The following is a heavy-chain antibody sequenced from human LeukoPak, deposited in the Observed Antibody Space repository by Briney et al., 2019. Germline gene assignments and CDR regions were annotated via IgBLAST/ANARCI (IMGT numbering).Heavy chain of an antibody. Sequence: SVKVSCKASGGTFSSYAISWVRQAPGQGLEWMGGIIPIFGTANYAQKFQGRVTITADESTGTAYMELSSLRSEDTAVYYCAREGRCSSTSCSFDYWGQGTLVTVSS. CDR3: AREGRCSSTSCSFDY. D-gene: IGHD2-2*01. CDR1: GGTFSSYA. J-gene: IGHJ4*02. CDR2: IIPIFGTA. V-gene: IGHV1-69*13.